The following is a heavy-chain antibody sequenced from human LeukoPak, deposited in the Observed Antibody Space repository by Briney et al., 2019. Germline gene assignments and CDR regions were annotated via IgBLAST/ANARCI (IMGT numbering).Heavy chain of an antibody. D-gene: IGHD6-19*01. J-gene: IGHJ2*01. V-gene: IGHV4-34*01. CDR3: ASRYSSGWYVAWYFDL. CDR2: INHSGST. CDR1: GGSFSGYY. Sequence: SETLSLTCAVYGGSFSGYYWSWIRQPPGKGLEWLGEINHSGSTNYNPSLKSRVTISVDTSKNQFSLKLSSVTAADTAVYYCASRYSSGWYVAWYFDLWGRGTLVTVSS.